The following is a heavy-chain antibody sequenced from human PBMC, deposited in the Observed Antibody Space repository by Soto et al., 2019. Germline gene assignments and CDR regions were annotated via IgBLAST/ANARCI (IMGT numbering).Heavy chain of an antibody. Sequence: KPSETLSLTCAGYGGSFSGYYWSWIRQPPGKGLEWIGEINHSGSTNYNPSLKSRVTISVDTSKNQFSLKLSSVTAADTAVYYCALGSSGYFPYYYYYGMDVWGQGTTVTVSS. D-gene: IGHD3-22*01. CDR2: INHSGST. CDR3: ALGSSGYFPYYYYYGMDV. CDR1: GGSFSGYY. J-gene: IGHJ6*02. V-gene: IGHV4-34*01.